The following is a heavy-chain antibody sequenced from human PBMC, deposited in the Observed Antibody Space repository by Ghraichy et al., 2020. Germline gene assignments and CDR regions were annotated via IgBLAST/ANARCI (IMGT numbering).Heavy chain of an antibody. J-gene: IGHJ6*02. CDR1: GFTFSSFT. V-gene: IGHV3-48*02. D-gene: IGHD4-23*01. CDR2: ITISSRTI. CDR3: ARASTVVRFFYNAGMDV. Sequence: GGSLRLSCVGSGFTFSSFTMNWVRQSPGKGLEWVSYITISSRTISYADSVKGRFTISRDNAQNSLYLQMNSLRDEDTAVYYCARASTVVRFFYNAGMDVWGQGTTVTVSS.